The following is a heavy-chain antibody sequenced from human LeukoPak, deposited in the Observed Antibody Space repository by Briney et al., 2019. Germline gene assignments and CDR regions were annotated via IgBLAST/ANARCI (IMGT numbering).Heavy chain of an antibody. CDR3: ARVWNVVNWYFDL. CDR1: AGSISSNSAS. Sequence: SGTLSLTFTDAAGSISSNSASWSWIRQPAGTGLERLGHIYSSGSINYTTFLKSRVSMSVDTSKNQFSLKVTSVTAADTAVYYCARVWNVVNWYFDLWGRGTLVTVSS. CDR2: IYSSGSI. D-gene: IGHD2-21*01. V-gene: IGHV4-61*09. J-gene: IGHJ2*01.